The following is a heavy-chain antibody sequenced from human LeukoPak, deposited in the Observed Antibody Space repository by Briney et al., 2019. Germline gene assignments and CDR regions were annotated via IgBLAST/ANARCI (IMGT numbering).Heavy chain of an antibody. CDR3: VREYSSSSGRAFDI. CDR1: GFTFSSYW. D-gene: IGHD6-6*01. Sequence: GGSLRLSCAASGFTFSSYWMHWVRQAPGKGLVWVSRISTDGSSTNSADSVRGRLTISRDNAKNTLYLQMNSLRAEDTAVYYCVREYSSSSGRAFDIWGQGTMVTVSP. V-gene: IGHV3-74*01. J-gene: IGHJ3*02. CDR2: ISTDGSST.